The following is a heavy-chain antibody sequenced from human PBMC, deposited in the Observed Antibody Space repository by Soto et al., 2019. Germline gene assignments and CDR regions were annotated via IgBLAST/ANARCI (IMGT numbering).Heavy chain of an antibody. D-gene: IGHD3-10*01. J-gene: IGHJ4*02. CDR1: GFTFINYN. Sequence: EVQLVESGGGLVKPGGSLRLSCAVSGFTFINYNMNWVRQAPGKGLEWVSSISSSSSYIHYADSVQGRFTISRDNATNALYLQMSSLRAEDTAVYYCAGVTGNYYGSGQLDYWGQGTLVTVSA. CDR2: ISSSSSYI. CDR3: AGVTGNYYGSGQLDY. V-gene: IGHV3-21*01.